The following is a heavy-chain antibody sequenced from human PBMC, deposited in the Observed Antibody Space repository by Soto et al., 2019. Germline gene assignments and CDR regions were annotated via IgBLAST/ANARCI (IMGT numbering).Heavy chain of an antibody. Sequence: INWVRQMPGKGLEWMGRIDPSDSYTNYSPSSQGHVTISVDKSISTAYLQWSSLKASDSALYYWTEGMDVWGQGTTVTVSS. J-gene: IGHJ6*02. CDR2: IDPSDSYT. V-gene: IGHV5-10-1*01. CDR3: TEGMDV.